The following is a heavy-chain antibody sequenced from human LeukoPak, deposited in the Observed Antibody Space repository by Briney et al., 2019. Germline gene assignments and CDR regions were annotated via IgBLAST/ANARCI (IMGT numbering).Heavy chain of an antibody. D-gene: IGHD4-23*01. CDR1: GFTFSSYG. V-gene: IGHV3-48*01. CDR2: ISSSGTTI. J-gene: IGHJ4*02. Sequence: GGSLRLSCAAAGFTFSSYGMSWVRQAPGKWLEWISYISSSGTTIYYADSVKGRFTISRDNAKNSLSLQMNGMRADDTAVYYCARDFGSGRRWFDYWGRGTLVTVSS. CDR3: ARDFGSGRRWFDY.